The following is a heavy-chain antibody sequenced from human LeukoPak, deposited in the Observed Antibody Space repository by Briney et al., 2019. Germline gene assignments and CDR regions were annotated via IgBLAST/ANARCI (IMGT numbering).Heavy chain of an antibody. Sequence: PSETLSLTCTLSGGSISSYYWSWIRQPPGKGLEWIGHIYGSGSTNYNPSLKSRVTLSVDTSKNQFSLKLSSVTAADTAVYYCAREGTSGTHLNWFDPWGQGTLVTVSS. D-gene: IGHD1-1*01. CDR1: GGSISSYY. CDR2: IYGSGST. J-gene: IGHJ5*02. CDR3: AREGTSGTHLNWFDP. V-gene: IGHV4-59*01.